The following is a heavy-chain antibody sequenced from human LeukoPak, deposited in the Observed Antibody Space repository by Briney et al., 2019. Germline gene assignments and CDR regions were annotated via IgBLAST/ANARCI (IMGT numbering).Heavy chain of an antibody. V-gene: IGHV1-2*02. J-gene: IGHJ3*02. CDR3: ARERITMIVVVPGAFDI. CDR2: INPNSGGT. CDR1: GYTFTGYY. Sequence: ASVKVSCKASGYTFTGYYMHWVRQAPGQGLEWMGWINPNSGGTNYAQKFQGRVTMTRDTSISTAYMELSRLRSDDTAVYYCARERITMIVVVPGAFDIWGQGTMVTVAS. D-gene: IGHD3-22*01.